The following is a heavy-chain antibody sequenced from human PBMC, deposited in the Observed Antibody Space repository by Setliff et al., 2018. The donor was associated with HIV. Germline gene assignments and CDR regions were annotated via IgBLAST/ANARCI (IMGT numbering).Heavy chain of an antibody. CDR2: IYYSGST. D-gene: IGHD1-1*01. V-gene: IGHV4-59*08. CDR3: ARLRGLNLEPFDY. Sequence: SETLSLTCTVSGGSISNYYWSWIRQPPGKGLEWIGYIYYSGSTNYNPSLKSRVTISVDTSKNQFSLKLSSVTAADTAVYYCARLRGLNLEPFDYWGQGTLVTVSS. J-gene: IGHJ4*02. CDR1: GGSISNYY.